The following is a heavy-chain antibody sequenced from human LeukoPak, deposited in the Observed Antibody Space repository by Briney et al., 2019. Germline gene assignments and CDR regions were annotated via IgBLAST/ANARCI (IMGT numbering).Heavy chain of an antibody. V-gene: IGHV4-4*02. CDR1: AGSISSSNW. D-gene: IGHD1-26*01. J-gene: IGHJ6*02. CDR2: IYLYGTT. Sequence: SETLSLTCAVSAGSISSSNWWSWVRQSPVKGLEWIGEIYLYGTTNYNPSLKSRVTMSVDRSKNQFSLKLSSVTAADAAVYYCARQKWEQQGRDYYFYGLDVWGPGTTVTVSS. CDR3: ARQKWEQQGRDYYFYGLDV.